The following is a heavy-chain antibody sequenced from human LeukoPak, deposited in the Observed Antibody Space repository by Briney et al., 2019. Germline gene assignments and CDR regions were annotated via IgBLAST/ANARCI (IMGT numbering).Heavy chain of an antibody. J-gene: IGHJ4*02. D-gene: IGHD3-22*01. Sequence: SETLSLTCTVSGYSITRHYSWAWVRQPPGKGLEWIGSLYNSGSTYYSPSLKSRASLSVDTSKNELSLQLSSVTAADTAVYFCARGVGYDDTLGSYYGFFDYWGQGTLVAVSS. V-gene: IGHV4-38-2*02. CDR3: ARGVGYDDTLGSYYGFFDY. CDR2: LYNSGST. CDR1: GYSITRHYS.